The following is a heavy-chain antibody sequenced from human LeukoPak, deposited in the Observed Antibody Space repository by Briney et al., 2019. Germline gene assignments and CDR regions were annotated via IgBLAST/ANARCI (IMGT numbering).Heavy chain of an antibody. V-gene: IGHV1-24*01. CDR3: ASDRTMTTVTSGQSWDDP. D-gene: IGHD4-17*01. CDR1: GYSLTALA. CDR2: FDPDDGAR. Sequence: AAVKVSCKVSGYSLTALAIHWVRQAPGKGLEWMGRFDPDDGARIYSQRFQDRFLMTEDPSSDTAYMELSGLRSEDTAVYFCASDRTMTTVTSGQSWDDPWGQGTLVTVSS. J-gene: IGHJ5*02.